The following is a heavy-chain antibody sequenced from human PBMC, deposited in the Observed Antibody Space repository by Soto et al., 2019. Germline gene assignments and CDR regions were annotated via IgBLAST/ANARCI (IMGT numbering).Heavy chain of an antibody. J-gene: IGHJ6*02. CDR1: GFTFSSYA. CDR2: ISGSGGST. Sequence: GGSLRLSCAASGFTFSSYAMSWVRQAPGKGLEWVSAISGSGGSTYYADSVKGRFTISRDNSKNTLYLQMNSLRAEDTAVYYYANSRIWFGNYYGMDVWGQGTTVTVSS. CDR3: ANSRIWFGNYYGMDV. V-gene: IGHV3-23*01. D-gene: IGHD3-10*01.